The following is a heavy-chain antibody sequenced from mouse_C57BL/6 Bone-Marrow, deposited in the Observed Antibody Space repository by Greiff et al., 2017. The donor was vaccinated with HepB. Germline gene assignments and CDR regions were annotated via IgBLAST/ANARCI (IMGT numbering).Heavy chain of an antibody. CDR2: IYPRSGHT. V-gene: IGHV1-81*01. CDR1: GYTFTSYG. J-gene: IGHJ2*01. D-gene: IGHD2-4*01. CDR3: ARQNPPFYYDYGYFDY. Sequence: QVQLQQSGAELARPGASVKLSCKASGYTFTSYGISWVKQRTGQGLEWIGEIYPRSGHTYYNEKFKGKATLTADKSSSTAYIELRSRTSEDSAVYFVARQNPPFYYDYGYFDYWGQGTTLTVSS.